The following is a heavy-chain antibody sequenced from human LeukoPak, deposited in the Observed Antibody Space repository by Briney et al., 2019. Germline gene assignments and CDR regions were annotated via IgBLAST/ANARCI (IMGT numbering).Heavy chain of an antibody. CDR2: ISAYNGDT. CDR1: GYTFNSYG. V-gene: IGHV1-18*01. J-gene: IGHJ4*02. Sequence: ASVKVSCKASGYTFNSYGFSWVRQAPGQGLEWMAWISAYNGDTNYAQKFQGRVTMTRDTSTSTVYMELSSLRSEDTAVYYCAREFRFGSSKYYFDYWGQGTLVTVSS. D-gene: IGHD6-6*01. CDR3: AREFRFGSSKYYFDY.